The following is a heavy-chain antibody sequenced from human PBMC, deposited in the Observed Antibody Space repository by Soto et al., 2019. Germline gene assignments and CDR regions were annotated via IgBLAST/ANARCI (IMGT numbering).Heavy chain of an antibody. J-gene: IGHJ4*02. Sequence: LGESLKISCKGSGYSFTSYWIGWVRQMPGKGLEWMGIIYPGDSDTRYSPSFQGQVTISADKSISTAYLQWSSLKASDTAMYYCASPYSGSDQPMYYFDYPDQGTLVTVSA. V-gene: IGHV5-51*01. CDR3: ASPYSGSDQPMYYFDY. CDR1: GYSFTSYW. CDR2: IYPGDSDT. D-gene: IGHD1-26*01.